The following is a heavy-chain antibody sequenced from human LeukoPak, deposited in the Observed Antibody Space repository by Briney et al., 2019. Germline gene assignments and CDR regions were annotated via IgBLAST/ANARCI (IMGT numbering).Heavy chain of an antibody. V-gene: IGHV2-5*02. CDR1: GFSLSTSGVG. Sequence: SGPTLVNPTQTLTLTCTFSGFSLSTSGVGVGWIRQPPGKALEWLALIYWDDDKRYSPSLKSRLTITKDTSKNQVVLTMTNMNPVDTATYYCAHMEGPSSSSWYGNNWFDPWGQGTLVTVSS. CDR3: AHMEGPSSSSWYGNNWFDP. J-gene: IGHJ5*02. D-gene: IGHD6-13*01. CDR2: IYWDDDK.